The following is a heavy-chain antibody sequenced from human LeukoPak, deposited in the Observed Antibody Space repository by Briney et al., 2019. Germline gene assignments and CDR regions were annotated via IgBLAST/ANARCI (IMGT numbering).Heavy chain of an antibody. CDR2: IYYSGNT. Sequence: SETLSLTCTVSGGSISSYYWSWIRQPPGKGLECIGKIYYSGNTNYNPSLKSRVTISVDTSKNQFSLKLSSVTAADTAVYYCARVRGYSYDSSDFDYWGQGTLVTVSS. CDR3: ARVRGYSYDSSDFDY. V-gene: IGHV4-59*01. J-gene: IGHJ4*02. CDR1: GGSISSYY. D-gene: IGHD5-18*01.